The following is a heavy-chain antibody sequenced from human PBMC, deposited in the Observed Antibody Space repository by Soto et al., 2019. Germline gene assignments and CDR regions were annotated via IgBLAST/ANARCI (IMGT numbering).Heavy chain of an antibody. CDR1: GGSFSGYY. V-gene: IGHV4-34*01. CDR3: ARAPTTVVTPAAAFDI. D-gene: IGHD4-17*01. Sequence: SETLSLTCAVYGGSFSGYYWSWIRQPPGKGLEWIGEINHSGSTNYNPSLKSRVTISVDTSKNQFSLKLSSVTAADTAVYYCARAPTTVVTPAAAFDIWGQGTMVTVS. J-gene: IGHJ3*02. CDR2: INHSGST.